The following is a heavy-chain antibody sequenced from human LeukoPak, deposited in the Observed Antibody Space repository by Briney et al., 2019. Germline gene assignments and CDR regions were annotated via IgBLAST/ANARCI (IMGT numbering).Heavy chain of an antibody. V-gene: IGHV3-23*01. D-gene: IGHD3-16*02. Sequence: GGSLRLSCAASGFTFSSYAMTWVRRAPGKGLEWVSSVTGSGITTYYADSVKGRFTSSRDNSKKTLYLQMDSLRAEDTAVYYCAEVPVQVIEGGLDHWGQGTLVTVSS. CDR2: VTGSGITT. J-gene: IGHJ4*02. CDR3: AEVPVQVIEGGLDH. CDR1: GFTFSSYA.